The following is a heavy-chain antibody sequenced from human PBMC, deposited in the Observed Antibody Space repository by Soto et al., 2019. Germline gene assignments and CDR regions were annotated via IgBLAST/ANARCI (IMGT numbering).Heavy chain of an antibody. D-gene: IGHD2-21*02. CDR3: ARPRLAYCGGDCYSGYDY. Sequence: ASVKVSCKASGYTFTSYGISWVRQAPGQGLEWMGWISAYNGNTDYAQRLQGRVTMTTDTSTSTAYMELRSLRSDDTAVYYCARPRLAYCGGDCYSGYDYWGQGTLVTVSS. V-gene: IGHV1-18*01. CDR2: ISAYNGNT. J-gene: IGHJ4*02. CDR1: GYTFTSYG.